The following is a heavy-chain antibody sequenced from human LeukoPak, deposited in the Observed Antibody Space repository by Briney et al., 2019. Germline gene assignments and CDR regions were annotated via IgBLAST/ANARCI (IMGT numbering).Heavy chain of an antibody. CDR3: AKGRPSCTTSNCYGTDV. CDR1: GFTFSSYA. CDR2: ISYDGSNK. J-gene: IGHJ6*02. Sequence: PGGSLRLSCAASGFTFSSYAMPWVRQAPGKGLEWVAVISYDGSNKYYADSVKGRFTISRDNSKSTVSLQMNSLRADDTAIYYCAKGRPSCTTSNCYGTDVWGQGTTVTVSS. V-gene: IGHV3-30-3*01. D-gene: IGHD2-8*01.